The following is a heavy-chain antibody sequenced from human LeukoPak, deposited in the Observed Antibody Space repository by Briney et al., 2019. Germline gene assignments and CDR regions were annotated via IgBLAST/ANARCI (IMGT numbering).Heavy chain of an antibody. Sequence: PSETLSLTCSVSGGSISSSSYYWGWSRQPPGKGLEWIGSIYYSGSTYYNPSLKSPVAISVDTSKTLFSLKLSSVTAADTAVYYCARHRIAPADDAFDIWGRGTMVTVSS. J-gene: IGHJ3*02. V-gene: IGHV4-39*01. CDR1: GGSISSSSYY. D-gene: IGHD6-13*01. CDR3: ARHRIAPADDAFDI. CDR2: IYYSGST.